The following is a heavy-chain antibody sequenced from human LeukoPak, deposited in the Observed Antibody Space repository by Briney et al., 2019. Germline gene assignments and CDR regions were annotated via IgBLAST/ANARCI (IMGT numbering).Heavy chain of an antibody. J-gene: IGHJ4*02. CDR1: GFTFSSYG. CDR2: ISYDGSNK. CDR3: AKPIGYCSGGSCYSFDY. D-gene: IGHD2-15*01. Sequence: PGGSLRLSCAASGFTFSSYGMHWVRQAPGKGLEWVAVISYDGSNKCYADSVKGRFTISRDNSKNTLYLQMNSLRAEDTAVYYCAKPIGYCSGGSCYSFDYWGQGTLVTVSS. V-gene: IGHV3-30*18.